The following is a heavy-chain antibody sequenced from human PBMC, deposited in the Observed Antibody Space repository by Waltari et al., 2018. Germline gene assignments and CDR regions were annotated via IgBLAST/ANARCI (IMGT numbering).Heavy chain of an antibody. CDR2: RHHSGTT. V-gene: IGHV4-38-2*01. CDR1: GYSISSGYY. Sequence: QVQLQESGPGLVKPSETLSLTCAVSGYSISSGYYWSWIRQPPGEVLEWIGGRHHSGTTYYNPSLKSRVTISVDTAKNQFSLKLSSVTAADTAVYYCARRVSTGWQYNYFDYWGQGTPVTVSS. D-gene: IGHD6-25*01. CDR3: ARRVSTGWQYNYFDY. J-gene: IGHJ4*02.